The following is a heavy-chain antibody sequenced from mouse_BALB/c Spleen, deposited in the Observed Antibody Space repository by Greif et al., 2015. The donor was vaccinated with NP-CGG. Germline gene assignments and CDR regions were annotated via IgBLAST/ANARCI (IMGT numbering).Heavy chain of an antibody. J-gene: IGHJ1*01. CDR1: GFNIKDTY. CDR2: IDPANGNT. D-gene: IGHD4-1*01. V-gene: IGHV14-3*02. Sequence: EVKLMESGAELVKPGASVKLSCTASGFNIKDTYMHGVKQRPEQGREWIGRIDPANGNTKYDPKFQGKATITADTSSNTAYLQLSSLTSEDTAVYYCANWDWYFDVWGAGTTATVSS. CDR3: ANWDWYFDV.